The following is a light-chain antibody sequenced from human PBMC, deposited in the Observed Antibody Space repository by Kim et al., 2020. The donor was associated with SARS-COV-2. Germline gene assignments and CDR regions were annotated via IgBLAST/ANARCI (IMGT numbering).Light chain of an antibody. J-gene: IGLJ1*01. Sequence: PREPARITCGGDNSGSNSVHLYQKKSGQAPVLVMYFDSARPAEIPERFSASKSGNTATLTINKVEAGDEADYYCQVWDTSSDYQYVFGTGTKVTVL. CDR1: NSGSNS. CDR3: QVWDTSSDYQYV. CDR2: FDS. V-gene: IGLV3-21*04.